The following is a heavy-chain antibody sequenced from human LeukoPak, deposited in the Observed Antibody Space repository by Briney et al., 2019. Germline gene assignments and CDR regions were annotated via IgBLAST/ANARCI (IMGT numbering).Heavy chain of an antibody. CDR1: GFTFSSYG. V-gene: IGHV3-33*01. J-gene: IGHJ6*02. Sequence: AGGSLRLSCAASGFTFSSYGMHWVRQAPGEGLEWVAVIWYDGSNKYYADSVKGRFTISRDNSKNTLYLQMNSLRAEDTAVYYCARELGVTTTFYYYYGMDVWGQGTTVTVSS. D-gene: IGHD4-17*01. CDR2: IWYDGSNK. CDR3: ARELGVTTTFYYYYGMDV.